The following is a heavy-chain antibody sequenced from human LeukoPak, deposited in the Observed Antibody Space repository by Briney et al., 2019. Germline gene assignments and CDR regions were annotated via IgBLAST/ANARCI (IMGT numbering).Heavy chain of an antibody. D-gene: IGHD1-1*01. Sequence: GASVKVSCKASGYTFTSYDINWVRQATGQGLEWMGWMNPNNGNTGYAQKFQGRATITRNTSISTAYMELSSLRSEDTAVYYCARTRLERRGYYYYYYMDVWGKGTTVTVCS. CDR2: MNPNNGNT. CDR1: GYTFTSYD. V-gene: IGHV1-8*03. CDR3: ARTRLERRGYYYYYYMDV. J-gene: IGHJ6*03.